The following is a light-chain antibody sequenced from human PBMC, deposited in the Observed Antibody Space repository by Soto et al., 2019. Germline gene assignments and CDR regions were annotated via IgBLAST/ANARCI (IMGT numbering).Light chain of an antibody. CDR3: QQYGTSRLT. V-gene: IGKV3-20*01. J-gene: IGKJ4*01. CDR2: GAS. Sequence: EIVLTQSPGTLSLSPGERATLSCRASQSVSSNYLAWYQQKPGQAPRLLIYGASSKATGIPDRFSGSGSGTEFTLTISRLEPEDFAVYFCQQYGTSRLTFGGGTKVEIK. CDR1: QSVSSNY.